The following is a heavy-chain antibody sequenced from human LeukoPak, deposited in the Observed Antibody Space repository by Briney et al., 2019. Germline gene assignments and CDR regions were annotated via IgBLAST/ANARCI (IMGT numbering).Heavy chain of an antibody. D-gene: IGHD3-9*01. V-gene: IGHV4-39*07. Sequence: SETLSLTCTVSGGSISSSSYYWGWIRQPPGKGLEWIGSIYHSGSTYYNPSLKSRVTISVDTSKNQFSLNLSSVTAADTAVYYCASIVLRYFDWFGFDIWGQGTMVTVSS. CDR2: IYHSGST. J-gene: IGHJ3*02. CDR1: GGSISSSSYY. CDR3: ASIVLRYFDWFGFDI.